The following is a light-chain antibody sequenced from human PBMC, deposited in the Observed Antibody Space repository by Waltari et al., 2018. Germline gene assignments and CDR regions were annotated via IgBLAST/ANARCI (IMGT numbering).Light chain of an antibody. Sequence: QSALTQPASMSGSPGQSITISCTGTSTDLGTYNVLSWYQHHPGKAPKLILYEVRKRPSGISDRFSGSMSGSTASLTISRLQAEDEAEYYCCSFAGNSYVFGTGTKVTVL. CDR1: STDLGTYNV. J-gene: IGLJ1*01. CDR2: EVR. V-gene: IGLV2-23*02. CDR3: CSFAGNSYV.